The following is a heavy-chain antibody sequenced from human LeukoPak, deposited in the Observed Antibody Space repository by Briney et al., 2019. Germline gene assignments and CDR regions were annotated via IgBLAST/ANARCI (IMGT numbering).Heavy chain of an antibody. J-gene: IGHJ4*02. V-gene: IGHV3-21*01. D-gene: IGHD4-17*01. CDR2: ISSSSSYI. CDR1: GFTFSSYS. CDR3: ARDRATVTTNPRGVEDY. Sequence: GGSLGLSCAASGFTFSSYSMNWVRQAPGKGLEWVSSISSSSSYIYYADSVKGRFTISRDNAKNSLYLQMNSLRAEDTAVYYCARDRATVTTNPRGVEDYWGQGTLVTVSS.